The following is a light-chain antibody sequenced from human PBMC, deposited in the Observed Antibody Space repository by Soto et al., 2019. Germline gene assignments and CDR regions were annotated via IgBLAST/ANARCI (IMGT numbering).Light chain of an antibody. V-gene: IGLV8-61*01. CDR1: SGSVSTSYY. J-gene: IGLJ2*01. Sequence: QTVVTQEPSFSVSPGGTVTLTCGLSSGSVSTSYYPSWYQQTPGQAPRTLIYSTNTRSSGVPDRFSGSILGNKAALTITGAQADDESDYYCVLYMGSGPHVAFGGGTKLTVL. CDR2: STN. CDR3: VLYMGSGPHVA.